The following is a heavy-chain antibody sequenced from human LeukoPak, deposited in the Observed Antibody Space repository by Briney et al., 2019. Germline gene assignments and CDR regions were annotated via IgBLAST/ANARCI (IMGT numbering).Heavy chain of an antibody. CDR3: ARDDVVRSDY. J-gene: IGHJ4*02. Sequence: GGSLRLSCAASGFTFSSYEMNWVRQAPGRGLEWISYISSGGSAKYYADSVKGRFTVSRDNAKNSLYLQMNSLRAEDTAVYYCARDDVVRSDYWGQGTPVTVSS. V-gene: IGHV3-48*03. CDR1: GFTFSSYE. CDR2: ISSGGSAK. D-gene: IGHD2-15*01.